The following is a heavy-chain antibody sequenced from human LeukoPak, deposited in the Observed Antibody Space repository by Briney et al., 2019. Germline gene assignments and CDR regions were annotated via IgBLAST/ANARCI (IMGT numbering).Heavy chain of an antibody. CDR3: AGSQYYYDSSGYSRMWSRCFDY. D-gene: IGHD3-22*01. Sequence: PSETLSLTCTVSGGSISGYYWSWIRQPPGKGLEWIGEINHSGSTNYNPSLKSRVTISVDTSKNQFSLKLSSVTAADTAVYYCAGSQYYYDSSGYSRMWSRCFDYWGQGTLVTVSS. V-gene: IGHV4-34*01. CDR1: GGSISGYY. J-gene: IGHJ4*02. CDR2: INHSGST.